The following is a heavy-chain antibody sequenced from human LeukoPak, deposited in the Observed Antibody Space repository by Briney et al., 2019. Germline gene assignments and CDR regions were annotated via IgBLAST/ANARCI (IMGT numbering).Heavy chain of an antibody. CDR3: ARGLTAAVGAGVDY. J-gene: IGHJ4*02. D-gene: IGHD2-21*02. CDR2: MNPNSGNT. V-gene: IGHV1-8*01. CDR1: GYTFTSHD. Sequence: ASVKVSCKASGYTFTSHDINWVRQATGQGLEWMGWMNPNSGNTGYAQKFQGRVTMTRNTSISTAYMELSSLRSEDTAVYYCARGLTAAVGAGVDYWGQGTLVTVSS.